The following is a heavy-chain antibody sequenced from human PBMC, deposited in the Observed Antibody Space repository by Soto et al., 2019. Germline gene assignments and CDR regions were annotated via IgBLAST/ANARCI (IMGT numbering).Heavy chain of an antibody. Sequence: EVQLVESGGGLVKPGGSLRVSCAASGFTFSTYNMNWVRQAPGKGLEWVSSISSTSSFIYYADSVKGRFTISRDNAKNSLSLHMNSLRAEDTAVYYCARALRYCSGGICYPPPYYFDYWGQGTLVTVSP. CDR1: GFTFSTYN. D-gene: IGHD2-15*01. CDR3: ARALRYCSGGICYPPPYYFDY. J-gene: IGHJ4*02. V-gene: IGHV3-21*01. CDR2: ISSTSSFI.